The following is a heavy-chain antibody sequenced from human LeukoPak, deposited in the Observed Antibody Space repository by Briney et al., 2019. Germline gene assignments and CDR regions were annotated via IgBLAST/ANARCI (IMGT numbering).Heavy chain of an antibody. J-gene: IGHJ4*02. CDR1: CYSISSDYY. CDR3: ARAIEVGAMTPFDY. Sequence: SETLSLTCTVSCYSISSDYYWGWVRQPPGKGLEWIGSIYHSGSTYYNPSLKSRVTIAVDTSKNQFSLKLTSVTAADTAVYYCARAIEVGAMTPFDYWGQGTPVTVSS. V-gene: IGHV4-38-2*02. CDR2: IYHSGST. D-gene: IGHD1-26*01.